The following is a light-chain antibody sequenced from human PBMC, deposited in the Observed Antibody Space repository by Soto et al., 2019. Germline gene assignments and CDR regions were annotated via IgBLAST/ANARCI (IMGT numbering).Light chain of an antibody. CDR1: QSVSGN. V-gene: IGKV3-15*01. CDR3: QQYNNWPLT. Sequence: DIVMTQSPATLSVSPGERATLSCRASQSVSGNLAWYQQKPGQPPRLLIYGASTRATGIPARFSGSGSGTDFTLTISSLQSEDSAVYYWQQYNNWPLTFGGGTKVEIK. CDR2: GAS. J-gene: IGKJ4*01.